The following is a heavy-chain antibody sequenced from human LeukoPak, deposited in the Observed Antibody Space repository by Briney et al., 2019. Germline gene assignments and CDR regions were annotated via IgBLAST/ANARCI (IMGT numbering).Heavy chain of an antibody. Sequence: GGSLRLSCAASGFIFSDYYMSWLRQAPGKGLEWVSYISSSGNTIHYAVSVKARFTISRDNAKNSLHLQMNSLRAEDTAVFYCARTQLLSAFDIWGQGTMVTVSS. CDR3: ARTQLLSAFDI. CDR2: ISSSGNTI. CDR1: GFIFSDYY. V-gene: IGHV3-11*04. D-gene: IGHD6-19*01. J-gene: IGHJ3*02.